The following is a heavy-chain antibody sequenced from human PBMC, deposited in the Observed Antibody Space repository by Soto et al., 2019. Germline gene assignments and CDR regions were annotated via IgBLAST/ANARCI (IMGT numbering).Heavy chain of an antibody. Sequence: QVQLQQWGAGLLKPSETLSLTCAVYGGSFSGYYWSWIRQPPGKGLEWIGEINHSGSTNYNPSLKSRVTISVDPAKNQFSLKLSSVTAADTAVYYCARGLRYLDWFARILNWFDPWGQGTLVTVSS. CDR1: GGSFSGYY. CDR2: INHSGST. V-gene: IGHV4-34*01. J-gene: IGHJ5*02. D-gene: IGHD3-9*01. CDR3: ARGLRYLDWFARILNWFDP.